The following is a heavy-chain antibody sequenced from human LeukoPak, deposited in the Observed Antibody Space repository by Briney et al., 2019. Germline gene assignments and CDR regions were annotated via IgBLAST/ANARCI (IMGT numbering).Heavy chain of an antibody. V-gene: IGHV3-7*01. J-gene: IGHJ4*02. CDR3: ARVSPRIVASN. D-gene: IGHD5-12*01. Sequence: GGSLRLSCAASGFTFSSYWMSWVRQAPGKGLEWVANIKQDGSGKYYVDSVKGRFTISRDDAKNSLYLQMNSLRAEDTAVYYCARVSPRIVASNWGQGTLVTVSS. CDR2: IKQDGSGK. CDR1: GFTFSSYW.